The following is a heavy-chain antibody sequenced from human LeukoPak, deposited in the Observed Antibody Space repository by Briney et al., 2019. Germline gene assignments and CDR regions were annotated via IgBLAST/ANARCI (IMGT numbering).Heavy chain of an antibody. D-gene: IGHD3-9*01. V-gene: IGHV3-30*02. Sequence: GGSLRLSCTVSGLTFKNSGMHWVRQAPGKGLEWVAFIQYDEIKKFYADSVKGRFTLSRDNSKNALSLQMNSLRPEDTAVYYCANGDHFDILSGFYPTLDHWGQGTLVTVSS. J-gene: IGHJ4*02. CDR3: ANGDHFDILSGFYPTLDH. CDR1: GLTFKNSG. CDR2: IQYDEIKK.